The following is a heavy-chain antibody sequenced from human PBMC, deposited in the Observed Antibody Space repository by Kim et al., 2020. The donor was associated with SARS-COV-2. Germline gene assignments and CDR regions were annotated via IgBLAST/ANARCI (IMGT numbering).Heavy chain of an antibody. V-gene: IGHV3-53*04. D-gene: IGHD3-16*01. CDR3: ARDTQGVSSFGMDV. CDR2: IYSEGST. CDR1: GFTVSDNY. J-gene: IGHJ6*02. Sequence: GGSLRLSCAASGFTVSDNYMNWVRQAPGKGLEWIAVIYSEGSTYYADSVKGRFTVSRHNSNNTLFLQMNSLRVDDTAVYYCARDTQGVSSFGMDVWGQG.